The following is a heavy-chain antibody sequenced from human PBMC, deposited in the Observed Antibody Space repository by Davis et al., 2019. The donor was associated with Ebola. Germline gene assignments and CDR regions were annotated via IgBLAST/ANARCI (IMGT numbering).Heavy chain of an antibody. CDR3: ARGSTVAGTWVYYYYGMDV. Sequence: ASVKVSCKASGYTFTNYFIHWVRQATGQGLEWMGWMNPNSGNTGYAQKFQGRVTMTRNTSISTAYMELSSLRSEDTAVYYCARGSTVAGTWVYYYYGMDVWGKGTTVTVSS. CDR2: MNPNSGNT. J-gene: IGHJ6*04. V-gene: IGHV1-8*02. CDR1: GYTFTNYF. D-gene: IGHD6-19*01.